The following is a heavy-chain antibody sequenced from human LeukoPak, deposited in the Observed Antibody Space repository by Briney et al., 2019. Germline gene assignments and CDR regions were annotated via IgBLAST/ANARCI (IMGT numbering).Heavy chain of an antibody. Sequence: ASVKVSCKASGYTFTGYYMHWVRQAPGQGLEWMGWINSYNGNTNYAQKLQGRVTMTTDTSTSTAYMELRSLRSDDTAVYYCAREARESQGAFDIWGQGTVVTVSS. V-gene: IGHV1-18*04. CDR2: INSYNGNT. CDR1: GYTFTGYY. CDR3: AREARESQGAFDI. J-gene: IGHJ3*02.